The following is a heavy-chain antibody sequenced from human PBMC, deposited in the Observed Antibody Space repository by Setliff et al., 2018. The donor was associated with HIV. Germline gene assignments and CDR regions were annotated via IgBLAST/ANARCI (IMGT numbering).Heavy chain of an antibody. CDR2: ISGTSSTI. CDR1: GFTFSTYS. D-gene: IGHD6-19*01. V-gene: IGHV3-48*04. J-gene: IGHJ4*02. CDR3: ARIPPQRLLGCFDN. Sequence: GGSLRLSCAASGFTFSTYSMNWVRQAPGKGLEWLAFISGTSSTIYYADSVRGRFTISRDNAKSSLYLQINSLRANDTAVYYCARIPPQRLLGCFDNWGQGTLVTVSS.